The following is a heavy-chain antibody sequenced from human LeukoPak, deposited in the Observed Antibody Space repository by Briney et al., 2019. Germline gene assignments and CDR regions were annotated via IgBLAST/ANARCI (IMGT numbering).Heavy chain of an antibody. CDR1: GYTLTELC. J-gene: IGHJ5*02. D-gene: IGHD1-26*01. CDR3: ATELGAVNGWELRLWFDP. V-gene: IGHV1-24*01. Sequence: GASVKVSCKVSGYTLTELCIHWVRQAPGKGLEWMGGFDPEENKRIYAQKFKGRVTMTEDTSTDTAYMELSSLRSEDTAVYYCATELGAVNGWELRLWFDPWGQGTLVTVSS. CDR2: FDPEENKR.